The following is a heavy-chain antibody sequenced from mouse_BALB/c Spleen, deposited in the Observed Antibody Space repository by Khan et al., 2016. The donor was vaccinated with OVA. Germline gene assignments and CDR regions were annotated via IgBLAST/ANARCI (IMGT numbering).Heavy chain of an antibody. CDR3: ARQPYYHYDIMDY. Sequence: QVQLKQSGPGLVAPSQSLSITCTISGFSLTNYGVYWVRQPPGKGLEWLVVIWNDGNTAYNSALKSRLTISKDNSKSQVFLKMNSLQTDDTAMYFCARQPYYHYDIMDYWGQGTSVTVSS. D-gene: IGHD2-10*01. J-gene: IGHJ4*01. CDR1: GFSLTNYG. CDR2: IWNDGNT. V-gene: IGHV2-6-1*01.